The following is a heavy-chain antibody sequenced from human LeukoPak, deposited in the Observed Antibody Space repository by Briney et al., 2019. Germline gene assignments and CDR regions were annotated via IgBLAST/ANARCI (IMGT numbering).Heavy chain of an antibody. CDR3: ARDPVGIAAAGTNY. CDR1: GGTFSSYA. J-gene: IGHJ4*02. D-gene: IGHD6-13*01. Sequence: SVKVSCKASGGTFSSYAISWVRQAPGQGLEWMGRIIPIFGIANYAQKFQGRVTITADKSTSTAYMELSSLRSEDTAVYHCARDPVGIAAAGTNYWGQGTLVTVSS. V-gene: IGHV1-69*04. CDR2: IIPIFGIA.